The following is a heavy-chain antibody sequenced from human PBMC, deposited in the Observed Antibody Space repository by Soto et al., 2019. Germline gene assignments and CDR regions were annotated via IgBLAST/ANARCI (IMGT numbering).Heavy chain of an antibody. CDR1: GFTFSNAW. CDR2: IKIKPDGETT. V-gene: IGHV3-15*01. Sequence: GGSLRLSCAGSGFTFSNAWMSWVRQAPGKGLEWVGRIKIKPDGETTDYAAPVKGRFTISRDDSKNIVYLQMNSLKTEDTAVYYCATGPLAFPGGSWLDPWGQGTLVTVSS. D-gene: IGHD3-16*01. CDR3: ATGPLAFPGGSWLDP. J-gene: IGHJ5*02.